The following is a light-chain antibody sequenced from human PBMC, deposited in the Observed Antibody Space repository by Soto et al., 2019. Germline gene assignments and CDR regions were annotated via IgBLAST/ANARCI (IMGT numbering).Light chain of an antibody. Sequence: DIQMTQSPSSLSASVGDRVTITCRASQGISNYLAWYQQKPGKVPKLLIYAAATLQSGVPSRFSGGGSGTDFTLTISRLQPEDVATYYCQKYNSAPATFGQGTRLEIK. CDR2: AAA. J-gene: IGKJ5*01. V-gene: IGKV1-27*01. CDR1: QGISNY. CDR3: QKYNSAPAT.